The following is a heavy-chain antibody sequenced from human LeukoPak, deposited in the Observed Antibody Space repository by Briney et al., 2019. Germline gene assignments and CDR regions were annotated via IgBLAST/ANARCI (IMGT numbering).Heavy chain of an antibody. V-gene: IGHV3-48*01. CDR1: GFTFSSYS. J-gene: IGHJ4*02. Sequence: GFLRLSCAASGFTFSSYSMNWVRQAPGKGLEWVSYISSSSTIYYADSVKGRFTISRDNAKNSLYLQMNSLRAEDTAVYYCAREKRGYSYGYCLDYWGQGTLVTVSS. CDR2: ISSSSTI. CDR3: AREKRGYSYGYCLDY. D-gene: IGHD5-18*01.